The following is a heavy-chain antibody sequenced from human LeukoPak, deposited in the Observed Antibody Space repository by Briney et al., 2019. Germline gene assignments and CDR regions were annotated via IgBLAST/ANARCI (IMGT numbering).Heavy chain of an antibody. D-gene: IGHD3-10*01. Sequence: PGGSLRLSCAASGFTFSSYEMNWVRQAPGKGLEWVSYISSSGSTIYYADSVKGRFTISRDNAKNSLYLQMNSLRAEDTAVYYCARDFYGSGSWRFSYWGQGTLVTVSS. CDR2: ISSSGSTI. CDR3: ARDFYGSGSWRFSY. V-gene: IGHV3-48*03. J-gene: IGHJ4*02. CDR1: GFTFSSYE.